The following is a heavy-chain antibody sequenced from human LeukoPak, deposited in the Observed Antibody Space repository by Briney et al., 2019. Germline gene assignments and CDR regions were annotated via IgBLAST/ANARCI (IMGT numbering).Heavy chain of an antibody. J-gene: IGHJ6*03. D-gene: IGHD1-26*01. CDR2: ISGSGGST. Sequence: GGSLRLSCAASGFTFSSYGVSWVRQAPGKGLEWVSAISGSGGSTYYADSVKGRFTISRDNSKNTLYLQMNSLRAEDTAVYYCARDGYSGSYYRLYYFFMDVWGKGTTVTVSS. V-gene: IGHV3-23*01. CDR3: ARDGYSGSYYRLYYFFMDV. CDR1: GFTFSSYG.